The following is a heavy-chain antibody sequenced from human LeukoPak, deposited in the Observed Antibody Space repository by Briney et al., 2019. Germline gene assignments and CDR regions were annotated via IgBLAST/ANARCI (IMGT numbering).Heavy chain of an antibody. CDR2: ISGSGGST. J-gene: IGHJ4*02. CDR1: GFTFSSYA. Sequence: GGSLRLSCAASGFTFSSYAMSWVRQAPGKGLEWVSAISGSGGSTYYADSVKGRFTISRDNPKNTLYLQMNSLRAEDTAVYYCAKDKVYSSGWRTEYYFDYWGQGTLVTVSS. CDR3: AKDKVYSSGWRTEYYFDY. D-gene: IGHD6-19*01. V-gene: IGHV3-23*01.